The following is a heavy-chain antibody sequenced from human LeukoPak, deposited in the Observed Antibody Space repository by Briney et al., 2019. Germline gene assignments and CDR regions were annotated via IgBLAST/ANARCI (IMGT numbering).Heavy chain of an antibody. CDR2: ISSNGGST. D-gene: IGHD1-26*01. Sequence: GGSLRLSCSASGFTFSSYAMHRVRQAPGRGLEYVSAISSNGGSTYYADSVKGRFTISRDNSKNTLYLQMSSLRAEDTAVYYCVKDRYSGSYNPLGAFDIWGQGTMVTVSS. V-gene: IGHV3-64D*06. CDR1: GFTFSSYA. J-gene: IGHJ3*02. CDR3: VKDRYSGSYNPLGAFDI.